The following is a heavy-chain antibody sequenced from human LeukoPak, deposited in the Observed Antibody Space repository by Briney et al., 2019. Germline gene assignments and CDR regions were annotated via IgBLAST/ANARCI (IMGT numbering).Heavy chain of an antibody. D-gene: IGHD1-26*01. Sequence: GGSLRLSCVASGFTFSSYWMAWVRQAPGKGLEWMANIKQDGSEKYYADSVKGRFTISRDNAKKSLFLQMNSLRAEDTAVYYCARDPARGTGGYSTVAYWGQGTLVTVFS. J-gene: IGHJ4*02. CDR2: IKQDGSEK. V-gene: IGHV3-7*05. CDR3: ARDPARGTGGYSTVAY. CDR1: GFTFSSYW.